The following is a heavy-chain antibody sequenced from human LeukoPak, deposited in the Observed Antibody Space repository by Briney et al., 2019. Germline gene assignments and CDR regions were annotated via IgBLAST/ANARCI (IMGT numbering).Heavy chain of an antibody. D-gene: IGHD3-3*01. Sequence: SETLSLTCTVSGGSVRTSSYYWGWIRQPPGKGLEWIGSIYYSGSTYYNPSLKSRVTISLDTSKNQFSLKLNSVTAADTAVYYYARRPSIFGVVVTYYFDYWGQGTLVTVSS. CDR2: IYYSGST. V-gene: IGHV4-39*01. J-gene: IGHJ4*02. CDR3: ARRPSIFGVVVTYYFDY. CDR1: GGSVRTSSYY.